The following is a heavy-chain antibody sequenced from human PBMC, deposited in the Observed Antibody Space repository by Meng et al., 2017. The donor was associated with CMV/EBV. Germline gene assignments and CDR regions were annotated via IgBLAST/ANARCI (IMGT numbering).Heavy chain of an antibody. CDR2: ISSSSSYI. Sequence: GESLKISCAASGFTFSSYSMNWVRQAPGKGLEWVSSISSSSSYIYYADSVKGRFTISRANAKNSLYLQMNSLRAEDTAVYYCARDYYNYYDFWSGYPRPYYYYGMDVWGQGTTVTVSS. CDR3: ARDYYNYYDFWSGYPRPYYYYGMDV. V-gene: IGHV3-21*01. CDR1: GFTFSSYS. D-gene: IGHD3-3*01. J-gene: IGHJ6*02.